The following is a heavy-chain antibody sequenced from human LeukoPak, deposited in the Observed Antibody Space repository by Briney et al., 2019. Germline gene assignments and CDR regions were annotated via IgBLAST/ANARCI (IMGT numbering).Heavy chain of an antibody. Sequence: GGSLRLSCAASGFTFSSYSMNWVRQAPGKGLEWVSSISSSSSYIYYADSVKGRFTISRDNAKNSLYLQMNSLRAEDTAVYYCARDSTPHYDFWSGYYTDYFDYWGQGTLVTVSS. CDR1: GFTFSSYS. CDR2: ISSSSSYI. D-gene: IGHD3-3*01. J-gene: IGHJ4*02. CDR3: ARDSTPHYDFWSGYYTDYFDY. V-gene: IGHV3-21*01.